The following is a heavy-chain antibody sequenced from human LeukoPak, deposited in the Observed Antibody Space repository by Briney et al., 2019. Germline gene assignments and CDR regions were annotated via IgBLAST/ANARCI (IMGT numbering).Heavy chain of an antibody. Sequence: GGSLRLSCAASGFTFSSYGMHWVRQAPGKGLEWVAVISYDGSNKYYADFVKGRFTISRDNSMNTLYLQMNSLRAEDTAVYYCAKELDSSGWASFDYWGQGTLVTVSS. J-gene: IGHJ4*02. CDR3: AKELDSSGWASFDY. CDR2: ISYDGSNK. D-gene: IGHD6-19*01. V-gene: IGHV3-30*18. CDR1: GFTFSSYG.